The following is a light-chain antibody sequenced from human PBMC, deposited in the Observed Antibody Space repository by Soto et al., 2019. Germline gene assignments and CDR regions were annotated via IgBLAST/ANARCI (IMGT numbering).Light chain of an antibody. CDR2: EVT. Sequence: QSALTQPASVSGSPGQSIAISCTGTTSDVGGYKYVYWYRQHPGKAPKLIIYEVTNRPSGVPNRFSGSKSGNTASLTISGLQTEDEADYYCSSYTSGGTWVFGGGTKLTVL. CDR1: TSDVGGYKY. V-gene: IGLV2-14*01. CDR3: SSYTSGGTWV. J-gene: IGLJ3*02.